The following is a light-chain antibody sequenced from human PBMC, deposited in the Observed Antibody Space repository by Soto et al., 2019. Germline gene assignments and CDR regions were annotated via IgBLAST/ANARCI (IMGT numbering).Light chain of an antibody. CDR2: DVS. V-gene: IGLV2-14*01. Sequence: QSALTQPASVSGSPGQSITISCTGTSSDVGGYNYVSWYQQHPGNAPKLMIYDVSDRPSGVSSRFSGSKSGNTASLTISGLQAEDEADYYCSSYTSRSTLVFGGGTKLTVL. J-gene: IGLJ2*01. CDR1: SSDVGGYNY. CDR3: SSYTSRSTLV.